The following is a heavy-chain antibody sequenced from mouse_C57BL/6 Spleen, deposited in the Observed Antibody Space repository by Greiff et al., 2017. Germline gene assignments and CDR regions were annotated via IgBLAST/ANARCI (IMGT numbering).Heavy chain of an antibody. Sequence: EVQLVESGGGLVKPGGSLKLSCAASGFTFSDYGMHWVRQAPEKGLEWVAYISSGSSTIYYADPVKCRFTISRDNAKNTLFLQMTSLRSEDTAMYYCARYYDCDGAWFAYWGQGTLVTVSA. CDR2: ISSGSSTI. V-gene: IGHV5-17*01. D-gene: IGHD2-4*01. CDR1: GFTFSDYG. J-gene: IGHJ3*01. CDR3: ARYYDCDGAWFAY.